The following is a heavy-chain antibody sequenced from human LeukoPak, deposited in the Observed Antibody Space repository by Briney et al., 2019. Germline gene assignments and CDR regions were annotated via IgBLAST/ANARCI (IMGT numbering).Heavy chain of an antibody. CDR3: AGHVSAAAGGR. CDR2: IHHSGST. J-gene: IGHJ4*02. V-gene: IGHV4-34*01. Sequence: PSETLSLTCAVYGGSVRDNYWSWIRQPPGKGLEWIGEIHHSGSTKYNPSLKSRVTITLDTSKNQFSLKLNSMTAADTAVYYCAGHVSAAAGGRWGQGTLVTVSS. D-gene: IGHD6-13*01. CDR1: GGSVRDNY.